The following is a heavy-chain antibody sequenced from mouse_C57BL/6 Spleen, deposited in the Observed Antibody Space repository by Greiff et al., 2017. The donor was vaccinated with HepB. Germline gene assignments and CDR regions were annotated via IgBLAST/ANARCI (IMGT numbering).Heavy chain of an antibody. CDR2: INPSSGYT. Sequence: QVQLQQSGAELAKPGASVKLSCKASGYTFTSYWMHWVKQRPGQGLEWIGYINPSSGYTKYNQKFKDKATLTADKSSSTAYMQLSSLTYEDSAVYDCARDYDSSSAWFAYWGQGTLVTVSA. J-gene: IGHJ3*01. D-gene: IGHD1-1*01. CDR1: GYTFTSYW. V-gene: IGHV1-7*01. CDR3: ARDYDSSSAWFAY.